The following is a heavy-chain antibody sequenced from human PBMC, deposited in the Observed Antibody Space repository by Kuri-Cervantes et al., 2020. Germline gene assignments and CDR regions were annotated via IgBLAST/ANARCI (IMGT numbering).Heavy chain of an antibody. CDR2: ISGSGGST. CDR3: ARDMVRGVIDY. J-gene: IGHJ4*02. V-gene: IGHV3-23*01. Sequence: GGSLRLSCAASGFTFSSYAMGWVRQAPGKGLEWVSAISGSGGSTYYADSVKGRFTISRDNSKNTLYLQMNSLRAEDTAVYYCARDMVRGVIDYWGQGTLVTVSS. D-gene: IGHD3-10*01. CDR1: GFTFSSYA.